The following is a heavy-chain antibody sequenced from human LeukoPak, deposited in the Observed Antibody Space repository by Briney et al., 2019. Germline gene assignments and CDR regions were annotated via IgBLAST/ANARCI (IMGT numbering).Heavy chain of an antibody. Sequence: PGRSLSLSCAVSGFTFSSYAMSWVRQAPGKGLGWVSAISGSGGSTYYAGSVKGRFTISRDNPKNTLYLQMNSLRAEDTAVYYCAKIGTIVGATRAFDYWGQGTLVTVSS. J-gene: IGHJ4*02. CDR2: ISGSGGST. CDR3: AKIGTIVGATRAFDY. D-gene: IGHD1-26*01. V-gene: IGHV3-23*01. CDR1: GFTFSSYA.